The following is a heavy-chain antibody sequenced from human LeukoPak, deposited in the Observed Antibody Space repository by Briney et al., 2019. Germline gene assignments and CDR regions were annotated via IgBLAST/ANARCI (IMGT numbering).Heavy chain of an antibody. V-gene: IGHV3-23*01. CDR2: ISGSGGTT. CDR3: AKELERTLLEY. Sequence: GGSLRLSCAASGFTFSRYDMTWVRQAPGKGLEWVSVISGSGGTTDYADSVKGRFTISSDSSKNTLYLQMKSLRAEDTAVYYCAKELERTLLEYWGQGTLVTVSS. D-gene: IGHD1-1*01. CDR1: GFTFSRYD. J-gene: IGHJ4*02.